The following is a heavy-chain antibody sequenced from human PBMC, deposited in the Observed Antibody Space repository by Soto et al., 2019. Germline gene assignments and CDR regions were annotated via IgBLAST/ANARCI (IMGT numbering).Heavy chain of an antibody. V-gene: IGHV3-53*04. CDR3: ARGLLDYGPIYFQH. J-gene: IGHJ1*01. CDR1: GFTVSSIY. Sequence: EVQLVESGGGLVQPGESLRLSCPASGFTVSSIYMSWVRQAPGKGLELVSVIYSDGSTYYADSVKGRFTISRHISKNTLYLQMNSLRAEDTAVYYCARGLLDYGPIYFQHWGQGTLVTVSS. D-gene: IGHD4-17*01. CDR2: IYSDGST.